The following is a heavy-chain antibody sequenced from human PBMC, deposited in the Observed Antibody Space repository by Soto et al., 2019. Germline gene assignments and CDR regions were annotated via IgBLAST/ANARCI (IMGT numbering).Heavy chain of an antibody. CDR1: GGSISSSSYY. V-gene: IGHV4-39*01. CDR2: IYHSGST. Sequence: QLQLQESGPGLVKPSETLSLTCTVSGGSISSSSYYWGWIRQPPGKGLEWIGTIYHSGSTYYKPSLKSRVTISVDTSKNQFPLKLNSVTAADTAISYCAREMGGSIDYWGQGTLVTVSS. J-gene: IGHJ4*02. D-gene: IGHD1-26*01. CDR3: AREMGGSIDY.